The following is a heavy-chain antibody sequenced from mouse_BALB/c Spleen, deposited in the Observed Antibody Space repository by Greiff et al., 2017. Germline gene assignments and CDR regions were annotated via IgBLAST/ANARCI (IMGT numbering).Heavy chain of an antibody. Sequence: EVQGVESGGGLVQPGGSRKLSCAASGFTFSSFGMHWVRQAPEKGLEWVAYISSGSSTIYYADTVKGRFTISRDNPKNTLFLQMTSLRSEDTAMYYCARNDYGRAYYAMDYWGQGTSVTVSS. J-gene: IGHJ4*01. CDR2: ISSGSSTI. V-gene: IGHV5-17*02. D-gene: IGHD2-4*01. CDR1: GFTFSSFG. CDR3: ARNDYGRAYYAMDY.